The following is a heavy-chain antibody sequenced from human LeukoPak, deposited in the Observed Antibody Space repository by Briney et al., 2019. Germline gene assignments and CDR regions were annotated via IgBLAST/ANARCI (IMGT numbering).Heavy chain of an antibody. CDR2: ISSNGDNT. J-gene: IGHJ4*02. V-gene: IGHV3-64D*06. Sequence: GSLKLSCSVSGFTFSTYVMHWVRQAPGKGLEYVSAISSNGDNTYYADSVKGRFTISRDNSKNTLYLQMSSLRADDTAVYYCVRGTGYWGQGTLVTVSS. CDR1: GFTFSTYV. CDR3: VRGTGY.